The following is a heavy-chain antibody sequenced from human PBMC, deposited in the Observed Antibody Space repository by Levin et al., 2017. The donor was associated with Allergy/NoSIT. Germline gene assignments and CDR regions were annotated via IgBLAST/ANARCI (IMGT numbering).Heavy chain of an antibody. D-gene: IGHD4-23*01. CDR3: ARDYGGNGVGDFDY. Sequence: GGSLRLSCAAAGFTFSSYWMSWVRQAPGKGLEWVANIKQDGSEKYYVDSVKGRFTISRDNAKNSLYLQMNSLRAEDTAVYYCARDYGGNGVGDFDYWGQGTLVTVSS. CDR2: IKQDGSEK. J-gene: IGHJ4*02. V-gene: IGHV3-7*01. CDR1: GFTFSSYW.